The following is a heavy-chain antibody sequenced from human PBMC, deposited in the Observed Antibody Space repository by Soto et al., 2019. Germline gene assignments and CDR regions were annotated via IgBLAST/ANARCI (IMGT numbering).Heavy chain of an antibody. CDR3: ARLYGDYNFDY. D-gene: IGHD4-17*01. V-gene: IGHV4-59*01. CDR2: IYYSGST. Sequence: LSLTCTVSGGSISSYYWSWIRQPPGKGLEWIGYIYYSGSTNYNPSLKSRVTISVDTSKNQFSLKLSSVTAADTAVYYCARLYGDYNFDYWGQGTLVTVSS. J-gene: IGHJ4*02. CDR1: GGSISSYY.